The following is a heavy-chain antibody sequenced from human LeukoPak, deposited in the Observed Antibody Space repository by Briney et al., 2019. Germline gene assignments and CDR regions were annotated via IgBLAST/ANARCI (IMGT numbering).Heavy chain of an antibody. J-gene: IGHJ6*03. CDR1: GGSISSTTYY. CDR2: VYYGETT. V-gene: IGHV4-39*01. Sequence: ASETLSLTCTVSGGSISSTTYYWAWIRQPPGMGLEWIGSVYYGETTYYNPSLESRVTISVDTSKNQFSLRLNSVTAADTAVYHCARHEASYFYYYMDVWGAGTTVIVSS. CDR3: ARHEASYFYYYMDV.